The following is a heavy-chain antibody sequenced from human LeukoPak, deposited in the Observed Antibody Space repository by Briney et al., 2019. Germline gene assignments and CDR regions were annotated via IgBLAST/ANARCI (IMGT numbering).Heavy chain of an antibody. CDR1: GFTFSSYA. D-gene: IGHD3-9*01. Sequence: PGGSLGLSCAASGFTFSSYAMSWVRQAPGKGLEWVSAISGSGGSTYYADSVKGRFTISRDNSKNTLYLQMNSLRAEDTAVYYCAKFRDILTGYYALGYWGQGTLVTVSS. CDR3: AKFRDILTGYYALGY. CDR2: ISGSGGST. J-gene: IGHJ4*02. V-gene: IGHV3-23*01.